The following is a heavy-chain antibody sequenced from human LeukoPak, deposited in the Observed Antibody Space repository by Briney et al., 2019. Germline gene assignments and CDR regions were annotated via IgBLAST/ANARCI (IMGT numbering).Heavy chain of an antibody. CDR2: IYHSGNT. J-gene: IGHJ4*02. D-gene: IGHD4-17*01. Sequence: SSETLSLTCTVSGYSISSGYYWGWIRQPPGKGLEWIGSIYHSGNTYYNPSLKSRVTISVDTSKRQFSLKLSSVTAADTAVYYCARVRLTDGNDYGDYAFDYWGQGTLLTVSS. V-gene: IGHV4-38-2*02. CDR3: ARVRLTDGNDYGDYAFDY. CDR1: GYSISSGYY.